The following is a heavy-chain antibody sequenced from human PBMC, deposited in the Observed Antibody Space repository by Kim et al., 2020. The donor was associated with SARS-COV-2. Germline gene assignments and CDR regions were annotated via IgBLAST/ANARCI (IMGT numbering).Heavy chain of an antibody. J-gene: IGHJ5*02. D-gene: IGHD3-10*01. CDR3: ATGGSGSYFGRFDP. V-gene: IGHV1-24*01. Sequence: YAQKFQGRVTMTEDTSTDTAYMELSSLRSEDTAVYYCATGGSGSYFGRFDPWGQGTLVTVSS.